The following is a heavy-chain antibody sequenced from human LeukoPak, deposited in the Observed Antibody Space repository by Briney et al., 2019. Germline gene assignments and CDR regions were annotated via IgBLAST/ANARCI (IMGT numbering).Heavy chain of an antibody. Sequence: GGSLRLSCAASGFTFSSYSMNWVRQAPGKGLEWVSSISSSSSYIYYADSVKGRFTISRDNAKNSLYLQMNSLRAEDTAVYYCARSITIFGVVIIKPFDYWGQGTLVTVSS. CDR1: GFTFSSYS. CDR2: ISSSSSYI. CDR3: ARSITIFGVVIIKPFDY. D-gene: IGHD3-3*01. J-gene: IGHJ4*02. V-gene: IGHV3-21*01.